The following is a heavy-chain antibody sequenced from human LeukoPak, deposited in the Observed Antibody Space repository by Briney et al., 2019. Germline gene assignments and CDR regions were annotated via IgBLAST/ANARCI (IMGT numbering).Heavy chain of an antibody. CDR3: ARGAWSSSGYTALYYFDY. Sequence: GASVKVSCKASGYTFTSYGISWVRQAPGQGLEWMGWMNPNSANAGYSQKFQDRVTMTRSTSISTAYMELSSLRSEDTAVYYCARGAWSSSGYTALYYFDYWGQGTLVTVSS. J-gene: IGHJ4*02. D-gene: IGHD6-19*01. CDR2: MNPNSANA. V-gene: IGHV1-8*02. CDR1: GYTFTSYG.